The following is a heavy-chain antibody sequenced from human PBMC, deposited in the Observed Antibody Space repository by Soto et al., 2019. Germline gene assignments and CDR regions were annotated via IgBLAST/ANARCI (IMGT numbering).Heavy chain of an antibody. J-gene: IGHJ3*01. CDR3: ARDPYSPLHDDSSGYYEGGFFDL. D-gene: IGHD3-22*01. V-gene: IGHV3-33*01. Sequence: QVQLVESGGGVVQPGRSLRLSCAASGFTFSSYGMHWVRQAPGKGLEWVAVIWYDGSNKYYADSVKGRFTISRDNSKNPLYLQMNSLRAEDTAVYYCARDPYSPLHDDSSGYYEGGFFDLWGQGTMVTVSS. CDR1: GFTFSSYG. CDR2: IWYDGSNK.